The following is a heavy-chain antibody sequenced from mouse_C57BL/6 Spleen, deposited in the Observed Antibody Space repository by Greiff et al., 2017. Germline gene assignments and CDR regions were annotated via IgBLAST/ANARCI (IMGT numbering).Heavy chain of an antibody. J-gene: IGHJ3*01. CDR1: GYSITSGYY. CDR3: ARVHYYGSSSAWFAY. V-gene: IGHV3-6*01. Sequence: EVKLMESGPGLVKPSQSLSLTCSVTGYSITSGYYWNWIRQFPGNKLEWMGYISYDGSNNYNPSLQNRISITRDTSKNQFFLKLNSVTPEDTATYYCARVHYYGSSSAWFAYWGQGTLVTVSA. D-gene: IGHD1-1*01. CDR2: ISYDGSN.